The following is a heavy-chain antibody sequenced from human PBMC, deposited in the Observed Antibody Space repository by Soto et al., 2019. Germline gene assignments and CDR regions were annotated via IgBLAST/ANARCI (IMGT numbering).Heavy chain of an antibody. J-gene: IGHJ4*02. CDR3: ATRSPAFDY. CDR2: ISTSKGNT. CDR1: GYIFTTYG. V-gene: IGHV1-18*01. Sequence: QVQLVQSGPEVKKPGAAVKVSCKTSGYIFTTYGISWVRQAPGQGLEWMGWISTSKGNTNYAQKFQGRVTMTTDISTRTAYMELRSLRSDDTAVYYCATRSPAFDYWGQGTLVTVSS.